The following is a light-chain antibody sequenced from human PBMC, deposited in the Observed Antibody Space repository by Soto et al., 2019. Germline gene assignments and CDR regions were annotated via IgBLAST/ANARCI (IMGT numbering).Light chain of an antibody. V-gene: IGKV3D-20*02. CDR1: QSVSSSY. CDR2: DAS. Sequence: EIVLTQSPGTLSLSPGERVTLSCRASQSVSSSYLAWYQQKPGQAPRLLFYDASNRATGIPARFSGSGSGTDFTLTISSLEPEDFAVYYCQQRSYWPPLTFGGGTKVDIK. J-gene: IGKJ4*01. CDR3: QQRSYWPPLT.